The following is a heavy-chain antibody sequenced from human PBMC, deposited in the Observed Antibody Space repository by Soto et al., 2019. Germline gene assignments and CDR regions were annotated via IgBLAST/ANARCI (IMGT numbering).Heavy chain of an antibody. CDR3: TREVPTPCYFDY. CDR1: GGSISSGGYY. J-gene: IGHJ4*02. CDR2: IYYSGST. D-gene: IGHD1-1*01. V-gene: IGHV4-31*03. Sequence: PSETLSLTCTVSGGSISSGGYYWSWIRQHPGKGLEWIGCIYYSGSTYYNPSLKSRLTISVDTSKNQFSLKLTSVTAADTAVYYCTREVPTPCYFDYWGQGTLVTVSS.